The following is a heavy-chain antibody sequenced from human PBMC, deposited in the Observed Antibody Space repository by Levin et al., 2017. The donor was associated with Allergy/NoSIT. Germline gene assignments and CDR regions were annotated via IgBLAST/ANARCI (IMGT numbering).Heavy chain of an antibody. CDR1: GFPFSNYV. Sequence: GGSLRLSCAASGFPFSNYVMVWVRQAPGKGLEWVSGIRGSSGGTFYADSVKGRFTISRDNSKNMLHLQMTSLRPEDTAVYYCGRDPNGDYLGAFEMWGRGTMVTVSS. D-gene: IGHD4-17*01. CDR3: GRDPNGDYLGAFEM. V-gene: IGHV3-23*01. CDR2: IRGSSGGT. J-gene: IGHJ3*02.